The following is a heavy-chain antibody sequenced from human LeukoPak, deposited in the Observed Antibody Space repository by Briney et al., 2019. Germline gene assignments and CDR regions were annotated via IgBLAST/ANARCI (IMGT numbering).Heavy chain of an antibody. Sequence: GRSLRLSCAASGFTFSSYAMHWVRQAPGKGLEWVAVISYDGSNKYYADSVKGRFTISRDNSKNTLYLQMNSLRAEDTAVYYCAKDPYSSSWSPAEYFQHWGQGTLVTVSS. J-gene: IGHJ1*01. D-gene: IGHD6-13*01. CDR1: GFTFSSYA. CDR3: AKDPYSSSWSPAEYFQH. V-gene: IGHV3-30*04. CDR2: ISYDGSNK.